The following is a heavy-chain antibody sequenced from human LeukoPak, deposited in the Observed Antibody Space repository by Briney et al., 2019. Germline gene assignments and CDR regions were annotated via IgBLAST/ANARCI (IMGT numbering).Heavy chain of an antibody. V-gene: IGHV1-46*01. CDR3: ATSTRGSYYVYFQH. Sequence: GASVKVSCKASGYTFTSYYMHWVRQAPGQGLEWMGIINPSGGRTSYAQKFQGRVTMTRDTSASTAYMELSSLRSEDMAVYYCATSTRGSYYVYFQHWGQGTLVTVSS. J-gene: IGHJ1*01. CDR2: INPSGGRT. CDR1: GYTFTSYY. D-gene: IGHD1-26*01.